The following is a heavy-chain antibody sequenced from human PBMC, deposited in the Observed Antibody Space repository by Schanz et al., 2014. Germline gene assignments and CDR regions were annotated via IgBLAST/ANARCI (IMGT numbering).Heavy chain of an antibody. Sequence: VQLEQSGAEVKKPGSSVKVSCKASGGTFSSFGINWVRQAPGQGLEWMGRIIPILGIANYAQKFQGRVTITADKSTVTAYMDVSSLRSEDTAVYYCARDGGEVVRGVIEGVNHYSYGMDVWGQGTTVTVSS. D-gene: IGHD3-10*01. CDR1: GGTFSSFG. J-gene: IGHJ6*02. CDR2: IIPILGIA. CDR3: ARDGGEVVRGVIEGVNHYSYGMDV. V-gene: IGHV1-69*04.